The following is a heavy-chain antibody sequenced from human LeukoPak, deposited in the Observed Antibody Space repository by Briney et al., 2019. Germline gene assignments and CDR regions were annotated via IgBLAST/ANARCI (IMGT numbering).Heavy chain of an antibody. CDR3: AREPDYDILTGYTLPIDY. CDR1: GYTFTSYG. V-gene: IGHV1-18*01. J-gene: IGHJ4*02. CDR2: ISAYNGNT. D-gene: IGHD3-9*01. Sequence: ASVKVSCKASGYTFTSYGISWVRQAPGQGLDWMGWISAYNGNTNYAQKLQGRVTMTTDTSTSTAYMELRSLRSDDTAVYYCAREPDYDILTGYTLPIDYWGQGTLVTVSS.